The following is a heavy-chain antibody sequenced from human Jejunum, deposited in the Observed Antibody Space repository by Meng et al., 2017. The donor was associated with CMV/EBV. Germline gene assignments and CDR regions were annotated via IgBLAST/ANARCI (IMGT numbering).Heavy chain of an antibody. V-gene: IGHV3-30*04. CDR3: AKDGGGFNSSSFDY. Sequence: GFAFSSHAMHWVRQAPGKGLEWVAVTSYDGNTQYYTDSVKDRFTISRDNSDNMVYLQMNSLRPDDTAVYYCAKDGGGFNSSSFDYWGQGTLVTVSS. J-gene: IGHJ4*02. D-gene: IGHD6-13*01. CDR2: TSYDGNTQ. CDR1: GFAFSSHA.